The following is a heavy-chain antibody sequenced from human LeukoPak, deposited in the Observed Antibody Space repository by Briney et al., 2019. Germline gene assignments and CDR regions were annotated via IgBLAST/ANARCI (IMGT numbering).Heavy chain of an antibody. CDR3: ARDMTGLVDS. CDR2: INPDGSTT. V-gene: IGHV3-74*01. CDR1: GFTFSNYW. D-gene: IGHD3-9*01. J-gene: IGHJ4*02. Sequence: GGSLRLSCAASGFTFSNYWMHWVRQAPRKGLVWVSRINPDGSTTNCADSVKGRFTISRDNAKNTLYLQMNSLRAEDTAVFYCARDMTGLVDSWGQGTLVTVSS.